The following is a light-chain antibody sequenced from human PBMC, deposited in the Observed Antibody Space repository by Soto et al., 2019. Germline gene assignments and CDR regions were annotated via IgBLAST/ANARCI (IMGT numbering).Light chain of an antibody. V-gene: IGKV3-20*01. J-gene: IGKJ1*01. CDR2: GAS. CDR3: QQYNDWWT. CDR1: QTTTNTY. Sequence: DIGLTQSPGTLSLSPGERATLSCRASQTTTNTYPAWYQQKPGHPPRPLIYGASSPPTGTPDRFSGSGSGTEFTLTISSLQSEDFAVYYCQQYNDWWTFGQGTKWIS.